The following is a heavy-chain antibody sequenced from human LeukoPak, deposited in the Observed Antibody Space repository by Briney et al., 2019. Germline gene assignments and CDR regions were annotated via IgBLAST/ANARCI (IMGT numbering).Heavy chain of an antibody. V-gene: IGHV1-2*02. CDR1: GYTSTGYY. Sequence: ASVKVSCKASGYTSTGYYMHWVRQAPGQGLEWMGWINPNSGGTNYAQKFQGRVTMTRDTSISTAYMELSRLRSDDTAVYYCARAIYSSSWYEDYWGQGTLVTVSS. CDR3: ARAIYSSSWYEDY. J-gene: IGHJ4*02. CDR2: INPNSGGT. D-gene: IGHD6-13*01.